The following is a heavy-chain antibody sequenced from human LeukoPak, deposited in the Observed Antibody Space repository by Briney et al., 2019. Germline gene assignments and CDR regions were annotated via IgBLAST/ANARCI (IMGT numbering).Heavy chain of an antibody. CDR2: MKQDGGEI. Sequence: GGSLRLSCAASGFTFSGYWMSWVRQAPGKGLEWVATMKQDGGEIYYVDSVKGRFTISRDNAKSSLYLQVNSLRAEDTAVFYCARVDWNYGSFDIWGQGTMATVSS. CDR1: GFTFSGYW. V-gene: IGHV3-7*04. CDR3: ARVDWNYGSFDI. D-gene: IGHD1-7*01. J-gene: IGHJ3*02.